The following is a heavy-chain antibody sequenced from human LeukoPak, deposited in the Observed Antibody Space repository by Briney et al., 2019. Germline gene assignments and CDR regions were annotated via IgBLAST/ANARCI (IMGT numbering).Heavy chain of an antibody. CDR1: GYTFSSYD. CDR2: MNPNSGNT. CDR3: ARFGETYCSSTSCFIDY. Sequence: ASVKVSCKASGYTFSSYDINWVRQASGQGLECMGWMNPNSGNTGYAQKFQGRVTMTRDTSTSTVYMELSSLRSEDTAVYYCARFGETYCSSTSCFIDYWGQGTLVTVSS. V-gene: IGHV1-8*01. D-gene: IGHD2-2*01. J-gene: IGHJ4*02.